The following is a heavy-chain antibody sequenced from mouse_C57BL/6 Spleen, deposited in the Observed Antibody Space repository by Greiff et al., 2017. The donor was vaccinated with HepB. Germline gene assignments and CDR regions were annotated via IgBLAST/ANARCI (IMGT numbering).Heavy chain of an antibody. V-gene: IGHV5-17*01. CDR1: GFTFSDYG. D-gene: IGHD1-1*01. CDR2: ISSGSSTI. J-gene: IGHJ3*01. CDR3: ARPDYYGSSVFAY. Sequence: EVKLVESGGGLVKPGGSLKLSCAASGFTFSDYGMHWVRQAPEKGLEWVAYISSGSSTIYYADTVKGRFTISRDNAKNTLFLQMTSLRSEDTAMYYCARPDYYGSSVFAYWGQGTLVTVSA.